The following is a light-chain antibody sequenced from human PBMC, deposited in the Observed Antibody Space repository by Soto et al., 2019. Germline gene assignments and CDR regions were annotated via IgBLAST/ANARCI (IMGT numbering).Light chain of an antibody. V-gene: IGKV3-15*01. J-gene: IGKJ4*01. CDR3: QQYHNWPLV. Sequence: EIVMPQSPATLPVSQGERATLSCRASQSVNNNLAWYQQKPGQAPRILIYRASARTTGIPARFSGSGTGTEFILTITRLQYEDLSVYYCQQYHNWPLVFGGGTKVEIK. CDR1: QSVNNN. CDR2: RAS.